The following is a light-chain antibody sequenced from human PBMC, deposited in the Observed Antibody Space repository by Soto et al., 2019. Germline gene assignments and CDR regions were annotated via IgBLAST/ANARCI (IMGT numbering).Light chain of an antibody. Sequence: QTVVTQEPSLTVSPGGTVTLTCGFSTGTVTSGHYPYWFQQSPGQGPRTLIYDNNNTHSWTPARFSGSVLGGKAALTLSGAQHDDEAEYYCLLSGVFGGGTKLTVL. V-gene: IGLV7-46*01. CDR3: LLSGV. J-gene: IGLJ2*01. CDR2: DNN. CDR1: TGTVTSGHY.